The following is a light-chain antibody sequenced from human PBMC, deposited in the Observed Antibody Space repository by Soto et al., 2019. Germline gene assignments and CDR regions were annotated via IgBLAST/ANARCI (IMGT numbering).Light chain of an antibody. Sequence: QSVLTQPASVSGSPGQSITISCTATSSDVGGYNYVSWYQQHPGKAPKLMIYEVSSRPSGVSNRFSGSKSGNTASLTISGLQAEDEADYYCSSYTSNNTHVVFGGGTQLTVL. CDR1: SSDVGGYNY. J-gene: IGLJ2*01. CDR2: EVS. V-gene: IGLV2-14*01. CDR3: SSYTSNNTHVV.